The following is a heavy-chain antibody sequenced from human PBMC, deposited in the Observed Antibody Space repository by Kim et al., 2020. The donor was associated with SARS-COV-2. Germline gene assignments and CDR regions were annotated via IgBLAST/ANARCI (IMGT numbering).Heavy chain of an antibody. CDR3: ARGQVEISLILVEIFFSRHCVDY. V-gene: IGHV3-23*01. CDR1: GFTISNYP. Sequence: GGSLRLSCVVKGFTISNYPMNWVRQGPGKGLEWVSSISDRGGSTDYADSVKGRFTISRDNSKNTVYLQMNSLRAEDTALYYCARGQVEISLILVEIFFSRHCVDYWGQGSLVTVSS. CDR2: ISDRGGST. D-gene: IGHD3-22*01. J-gene: IGHJ4*02.